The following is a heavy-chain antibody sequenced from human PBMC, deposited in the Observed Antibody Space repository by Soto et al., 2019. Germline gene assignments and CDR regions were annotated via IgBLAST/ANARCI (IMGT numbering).Heavy chain of an antibody. CDR2: ISGSGGST. J-gene: IGHJ4*02. CDR1: VFTFSNSA. Sequence: VGSLRLSCASSVFTFSNSAMSWVRQAPGKWLEWVSAISGSGGSTYYADSMKGRFTISRDNSKSTLYLQMNSLRVEDTAVYYCAGGSSWTRVQYWGQGTLVIVSS. CDR3: AGGSSWTRVQY. V-gene: IGHV3-23*01. D-gene: IGHD6-13*01.